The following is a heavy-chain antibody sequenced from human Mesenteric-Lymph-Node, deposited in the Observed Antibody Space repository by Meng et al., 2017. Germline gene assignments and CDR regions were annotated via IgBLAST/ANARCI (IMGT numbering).Heavy chain of an antibody. J-gene: IGHJ4*02. D-gene: IGHD2-2*01. Sequence: QVRRQSAGPGPVMPSQTLALTCTVAGDSISSGGYFWSWIRQPPGKGLEWIGYMDYRGSTFYNLSLKSRVTISVDTSKNQFSLKLSSVTAADTAVYFCARGELLWDYWGQGTLVTVSS. CDR3: ARGELLWDY. V-gene: IGHV4-30-4*01. CDR1: GDSISSGGYF. CDR2: MDYRGST.